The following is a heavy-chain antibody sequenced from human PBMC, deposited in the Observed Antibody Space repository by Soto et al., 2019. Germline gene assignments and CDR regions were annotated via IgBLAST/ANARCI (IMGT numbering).Heavy chain of an antibody. V-gene: IGHV4-59*01. J-gene: IGHJ3*02. D-gene: IGHD5-12*01. Sequence: QVQLQESGPGLVKPSETLSLTCTVSGGSISSYYWSWIRQPPGKGLEWIGYIYYSGSTNYNPSLKSRVTISVDTSKHQFSLKLSSVTAADTAVYYCARNVNIVATGWKAFDIWGQGTMVTVSS. CDR1: GGSISSYY. CDR2: IYYSGST. CDR3: ARNVNIVATGWKAFDI.